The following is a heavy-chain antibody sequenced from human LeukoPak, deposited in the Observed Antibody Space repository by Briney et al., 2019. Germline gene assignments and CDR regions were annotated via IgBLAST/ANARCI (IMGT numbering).Heavy chain of an antibody. CDR3: AYRNDFEY. D-gene: IGHD1-26*01. V-gene: IGHV3-7*05. Sequence: GGSLSLSCAASGFSFSGHWMNWVRQPPAKGLEWVANIKADGSEKYYVDSVKGRFTISRDDAKRTVDLQMDDMRAEDTAIYYCAYRNDFEYWGQGALVTVSS. CDR1: GFSFSGHW. CDR2: IKADGSEK. J-gene: IGHJ4*02.